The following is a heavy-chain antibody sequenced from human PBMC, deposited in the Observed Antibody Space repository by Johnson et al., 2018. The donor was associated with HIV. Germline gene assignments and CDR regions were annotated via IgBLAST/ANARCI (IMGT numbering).Heavy chain of an antibody. D-gene: IGHD2-15*01. CDR2: IKEDGSEK. V-gene: IGHV3-7*01. CDR1: VFTFRNYL. CDR3: ARDWGGYCSGGSCYGDAFDI. J-gene: IGHJ3*02. Sequence: VQLVESGGDLVQPGASLRLSCAASVFTFRNYLMSWVRQAPGKGLEWVANIKEDGSEKFYVDSVKGRFTISRDNAKNSLYLQMNSLRAEETAVYYCARDWGGYCSGGSCYGDAFDIWGQGTRVTVSS.